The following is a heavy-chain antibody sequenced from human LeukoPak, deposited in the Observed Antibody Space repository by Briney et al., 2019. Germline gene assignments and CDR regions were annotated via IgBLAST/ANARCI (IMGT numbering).Heavy chain of an antibody. D-gene: IGHD2-21*01. CDR1: GGTFSSYA. V-gene: IGHV1-69*04. J-gene: IGHJ4*02. CDR3: ATALTYCGGDCYSDY. Sequence: GSSVKVSCKASGGTFSSYAISWVRQAPGQGLEWMGRIIPILGIANYAQKFQGRVTITADKSTSTAYMELSSLRSEDTAVYYCATALTYCGGDCYSDYWGQGTLVTVSS. CDR2: IIPILGIA.